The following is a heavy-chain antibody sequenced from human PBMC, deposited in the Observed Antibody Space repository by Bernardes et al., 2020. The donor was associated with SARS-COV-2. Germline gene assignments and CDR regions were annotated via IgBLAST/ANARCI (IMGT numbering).Heavy chain of an antibody. CDR2: IYYSGST. D-gene: IGHD6-19*01. CDR3: ARGSGGSGWYGGAFDI. CDR1: GGSISSGGYY. V-gene: IGHV4-31*03. Sequence: SETLSLTCTVSGGSISSGGYYWSWIRQHPGKGLEWIGYIYYSGSTYYNPSLKSRVTIPVDTSKNQFSLKLSSVTAADTAVYYCARGSGGSGWYGGAFDIWGQGTMVTVSS. J-gene: IGHJ3*02.